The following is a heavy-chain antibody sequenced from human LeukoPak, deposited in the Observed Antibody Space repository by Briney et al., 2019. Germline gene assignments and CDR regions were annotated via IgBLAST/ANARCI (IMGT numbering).Heavy chain of an antibody. D-gene: IGHD2/OR15-2a*01. Sequence: GGSLRLSCAASGLTFSSYSMNWVRQAPGEGLEWVSSISSSSSYIYYADSVKGRFTISRDNAKNSLYLQMNSLRAEDTAVYYCARDFLRLRAFDIWGQGTMVTVSS. J-gene: IGHJ3*02. V-gene: IGHV3-21*01. CDR3: ARDFLRLRAFDI. CDR2: ISSSSSYI. CDR1: GLTFSSYS.